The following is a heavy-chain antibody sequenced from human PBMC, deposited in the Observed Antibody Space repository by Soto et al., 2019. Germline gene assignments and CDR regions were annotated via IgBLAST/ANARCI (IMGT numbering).Heavy chain of an antibody. CDR2: ISSSSSYT. D-gene: IGHD4-4*01. Sequence: GGYLRLSCAASGFTFSDYYMSWIRQAPGKGLEWVSYISSSSSYTNYADSVKGRFTISRDNAKNSLYLQMNSLRAEDTAVYYCARDYSEGNYYFDYWGQGTLVTVSS. CDR1: GFTFSDYY. V-gene: IGHV3-11*06. J-gene: IGHJ4*02. CDR3: ARDYSEGNYYFDY.